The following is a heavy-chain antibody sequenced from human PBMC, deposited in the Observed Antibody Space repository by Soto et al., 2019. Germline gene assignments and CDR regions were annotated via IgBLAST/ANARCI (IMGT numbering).Heavy chain of an antibody. Sequence: PGGSLRLSCEASGFTFSSYWMYWVRQAPGKGLEWVSVISGSGDSTYYADSVKGRFTISRDNSKNTLYLQMNSLRAEDTAVYYCAKRATGTYFDYWGQGTLVTVSS. CDR3: AKRATGTYFDY. CDR2: ISGSGDST. D-gene: IGHD1-1*01. J-gene: IGHJ4*02. CDR1: GFTFSSYW. V-gene: IGHV3-23*01.